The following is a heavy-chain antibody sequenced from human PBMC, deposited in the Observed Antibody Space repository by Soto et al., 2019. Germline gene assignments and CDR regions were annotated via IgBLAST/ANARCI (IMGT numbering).Heavy chain of an antibody. CDR1: GFTFSSYA. Sequence: PGGSLRLSCAASGFTFSSYAMSWVRQAPGKGLEWVSAISGSGGGTYYADSVKGRFTISRDNSKNTLYLQMNSLRAEDTAVYYCAKDRGSYYVPYNWFDPWGQGTLVTVSS. D-gene: IGHD1-26*01. CDR2: ISGSGGGT. V-gene: IGHV3-23*01. J-gene: IGHJ5*02. CDR3: AKDRGSYYVPYNWFDP.